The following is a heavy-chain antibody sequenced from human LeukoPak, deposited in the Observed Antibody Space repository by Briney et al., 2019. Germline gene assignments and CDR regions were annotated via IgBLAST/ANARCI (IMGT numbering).Heavy chain of an antibody. Sequence: PSETLSLTCAVYGGSFSGYYWSWIRQPPGKGLEWIGEINHSGSTNYNPSLKSRVTISVDTSKNQFSLKLSSVTAADTAVYYCASPPYYYDSSGYYIPYYYYGMDVWGQGTTVTVSS. CDR3: ASPPYYYDSSGYYIPYYYYGMDV. CDR1: GGSFSGYY. CDR2: INHSGST. J-gene: IGHJ6*02. D-gene: IGHD3-22*01. V-gene: IGHV4-34*01.